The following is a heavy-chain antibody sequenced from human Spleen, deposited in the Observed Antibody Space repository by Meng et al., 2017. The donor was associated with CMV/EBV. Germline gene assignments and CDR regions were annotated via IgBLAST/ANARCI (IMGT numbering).Heavy chain of an antibody. CDR1: DS. Sequence: DSWSCIRQPPGEGLAWIGEINHSGSTNYNPSLKSRVTISVDTSKNQFSLKLSSVTAADTAVYYCARARRKGYDYVWGSYRHYYFDYWGQGTLVTVSS. V-gene: IGHV4-34*01. CDR2: INHSGST. CDR3: ARARRKGYDYVWGSYRHYYFDY. J-gene: IGHJ4*02. D-gene: IGHD3-16*02.